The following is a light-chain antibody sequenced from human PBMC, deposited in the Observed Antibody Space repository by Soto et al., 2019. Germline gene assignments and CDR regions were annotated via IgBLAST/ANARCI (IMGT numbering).Light chain of an antibody. V-gene: IGKV1-33*01. CDR2: DAS. CDR3: QQFADGLS. CDR1: QDIRKS. Sequence: DIPMTQSPSSLSASVGDRVTITCQASQDIRKSLNWFQQKAGKAPKVLIYDASNLETGVPSRFSGSGSATDFSFTISSLQPEDIATYYCQQFADGLSFGGGTKVETK. J-gene: IGKJ4*01.